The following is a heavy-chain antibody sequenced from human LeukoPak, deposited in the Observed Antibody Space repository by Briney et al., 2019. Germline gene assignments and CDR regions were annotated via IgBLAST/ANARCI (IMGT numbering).Heavy chain of an antibody. J-gene: IGHJ4*02. CDR3: AKDRGAVASPYYFDY. D-gene: IGHD3-10*01. Sequence: GGSLRLSCAASGFTFSSYSMNWVRQAPGKGLEWISSISSSSYIYYADSVKGRFTISRDNSKNTLYLQMNSLRAEDTAVYYCAKDRGAVASPYYFDYWGQGTLVTVSS. CDR1: GFTFSSYS. CDR2: ISSSSYI. V-gene: IGHV3-21*04.